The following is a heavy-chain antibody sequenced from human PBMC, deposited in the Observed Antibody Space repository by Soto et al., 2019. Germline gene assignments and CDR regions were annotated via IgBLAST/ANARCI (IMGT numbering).Heavy chain of an antibody. D-gene: IGHD3-22*01. CDR2: IYYSGITDYT. V-gene: IGHV4-31*03. CDR3: ARSRGGYFDY. J-gene: IGHJ4*02. CDR1: GGSISSGGYY. Sequence: PSETLSLTCTVSGGSISSGGYYWSWIRQHPGKGLEWIGYIYYSGITDYTYYNPSLKSRVTISVDTSKKQFSLKVSSVTAADTAVYYCARSRGGYFDYWGQGTLVTVSS.